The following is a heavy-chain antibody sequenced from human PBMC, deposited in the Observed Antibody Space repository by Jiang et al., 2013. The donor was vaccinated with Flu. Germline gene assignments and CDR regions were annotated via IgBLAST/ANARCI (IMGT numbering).Heavy chain of an antibody. Sequence: LLKPSETLSLTCTVSGGSISSSSYYWGWIRQPPGKGLEWIGSIYYSGSTYYNPSLKSRVTISVDTSKNQFSLKLSSVTAADTAVYYCARPRYSGSYRWGFDYWGQGTLVTVSS. D-gene: IGHD1-26*01. V-gene: IGHV4-39*01. J-gene: IGHJ4*02. CDR2: IYYSGST. CDR3: ARPRYSGSYRWGFDY. CDR1: GGSISSSSYY.